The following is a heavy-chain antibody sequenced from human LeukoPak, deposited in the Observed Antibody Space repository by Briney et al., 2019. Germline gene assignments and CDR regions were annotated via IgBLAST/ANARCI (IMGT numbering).Heavy chain of an antibody. Sequence: GASVKVSCKASGYTFTSYGISWVRQAPGQGLEWMGWINPNSGGTNYAQKFQGRVTMTRDTSISTAYMELSRLRSDDTAVYYCAREATVVTPVWGQGTLVTVSS. V-gene: IGHV1-2*02. J-gene: IGHJ4*02. CDR3: AREATVVTPV. CDR2: INPNSGGT. CDR1: GYTFTSYG. D-gene: IGHD4-23*01.